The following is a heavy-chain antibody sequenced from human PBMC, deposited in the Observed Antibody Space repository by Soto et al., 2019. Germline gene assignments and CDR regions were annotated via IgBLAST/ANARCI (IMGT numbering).Heavy chain of an antibody. Sequence: PSETLSLTCTVSGGSISSSSYYWGWIRQPPGKGLEWIGSIYYSGSTYYNPSLKSRVTISVDTSKNQFSLKLSSVTAADTAVYYCASRPIAAAATRYYGMDVWGQGTTVTVSS. CDR2: IYYSGST. J-gene: IGHJ6*02. CDR1: GGSISSSSYY. D-gene: IGHD6-13*01. CDR3: ASRPIAAAATRYYGMDV. V-gene: IGHV4-39*01.